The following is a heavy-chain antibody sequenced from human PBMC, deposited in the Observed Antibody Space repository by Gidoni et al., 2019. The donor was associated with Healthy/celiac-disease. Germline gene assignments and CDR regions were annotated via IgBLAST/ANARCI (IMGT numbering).Heavy chain of an antibody. CDR2: IYYIGST. CDR1: GGSISSYY. Sequence: QVQLQGSGPGLEKPSATLSLTCTASGGSISSYYWSGIRQPPGKGLEWIGYIYYIGSTNYTPSLKSRVTRAVDTSKNQFSLKLSSVTAADTAVYYCAREGSSRTMITNCFDPLGQGTLVTVSS. D-gene: IGHD3-16*01. V-gene: IGHV4-59*01. CDR3: AREGSSRTMITNCFDP. J-gene: IGHJ5*02.